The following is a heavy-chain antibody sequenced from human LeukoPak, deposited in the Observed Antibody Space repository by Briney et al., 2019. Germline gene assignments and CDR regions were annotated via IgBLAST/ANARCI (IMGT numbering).Heavy chain of an antibody. Sequence: SVKVSCKASGGSFSSYAISWVRQAPGQGLEWMGGIIPIFGTANYAQKFQGRVTITADESTSTAYMELSSLRSEDTAVYYCAASIAARQSFDYWGQGTLVTVSS. CDR2: IIPIFGTA. D-gene: IGHD6-6*01. CDR1: GGSFSSYA. V-gene: IGHV1-69*13. CDR3: AASIAARQSFDY. J-gene: IGHJ4*02.